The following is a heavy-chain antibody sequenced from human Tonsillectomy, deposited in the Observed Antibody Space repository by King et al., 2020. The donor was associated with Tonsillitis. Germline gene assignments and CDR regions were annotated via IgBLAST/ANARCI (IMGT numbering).Heavy chain of an antibody. Sequence: QLVQSGGGVVQPGRSLRLSCAASGFTFSNYGMHWVRQAPGKGLEWVAVISYDGSNKYYAESVKGRFTISRDNSKNTLYLQMNSLRAEDTAGYYCAKRIAAAGTWGYYYYYGMDVWGQGTTVTVSS. V-gene: IGHV3-30*18. CDR2: ISYDGSNK. CDR3: AKRIAAAGTWGYYYYYGMDV. J-gene: IGHJ6*02. CDR1: GFTFSNYG. D-gene: IGHD6-13*01.